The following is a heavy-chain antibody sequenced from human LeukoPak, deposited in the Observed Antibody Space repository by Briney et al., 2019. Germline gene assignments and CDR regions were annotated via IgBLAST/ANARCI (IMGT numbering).Heavy chain of an antibody. V-gene: IGHV4-34*01. CDR2: INHSGST. CDR3: ARVLVYDAFDI. CDR1: GGSFSGYY. J-gene: IGHJ3*02. Sequence: KPSETLSLTCAVYGGSFSGYYWGWIRQPPGKGLEWIGEINHSGSTNYNPSLKSRVTISVDTSKNQFSLKLSSVTAADTAVYYCARVLVYDAFDIWGQGTMVTVSS. D-gene: IGHD1-14*01.